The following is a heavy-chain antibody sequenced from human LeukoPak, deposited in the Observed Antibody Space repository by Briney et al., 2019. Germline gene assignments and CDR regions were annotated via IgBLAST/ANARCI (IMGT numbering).Heavy chain of an antibody. CDR2: INGDGSST. V-gene: IGHV3-74*01. Sequence: GGSLRLSCEASGFTFRSYWMHWVRQAPGKGLVWASRINGDGSSTSYADSVKGRFTISRDNAKNTLYLQMNSLRAEDSAVYYCASAYYHYYFDYWGQGILVIVSS. D-gene: IGHD3-16*01. CDR3: ASAYYHYYFDY. CDR1: GFTFRSYW. J-gene: IGHJ4*02.